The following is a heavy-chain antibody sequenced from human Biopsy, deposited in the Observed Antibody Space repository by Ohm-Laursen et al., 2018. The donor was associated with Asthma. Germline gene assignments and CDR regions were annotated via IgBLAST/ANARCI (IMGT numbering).Heavy chain of an antibody. CDR2: IYYSGRT. CDR3: ARAVSSSSYWYFDL. Sequence: SETLSLTCIVSGDAMSTSGSYWGWIRQSPGKGLEWIGGIYYSGRTYYNPSLESRVTISADPSKNPFSRKVTSVTAADTAVYYCARAVSSSSYWYFDLWGRGDLVTVSS. D-gene: IGHD6-6*01. CDR1: GDAMSTSGSY. J-gene: IGHJ2*01. V-gene: IGHV4-39*02.